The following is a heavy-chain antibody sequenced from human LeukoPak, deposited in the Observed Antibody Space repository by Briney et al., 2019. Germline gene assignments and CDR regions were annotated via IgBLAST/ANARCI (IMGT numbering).Heavy chain of an antibody. Sequence: SETLSLTCSVSRGYASSEDYYWDWIRQPPGESPQWIGSIFYRGDTYYNPALQSRVTISVDTSKNQFSLNLTSVTAADTAVYYCARQVPGYFDLWGRGTLVSVSS. CDR3: ARQVPGYFDL. CDR2: IFYRGDT. CDR1: RGYASSEDYY. J-gene: IGHJ2*01. V-gene: IGHV4-39*07.